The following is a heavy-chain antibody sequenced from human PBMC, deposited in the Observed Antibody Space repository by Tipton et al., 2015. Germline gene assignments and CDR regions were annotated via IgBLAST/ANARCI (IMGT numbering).Heavy chain of an antibody. CDR2: ISYSGTT. CDR3: AREAIFGVAYWFDP. Sequence: TLSLTCTVSGGSISSYYWSWIRQSPGKGLEWIGYISYSGTTNYNPSLKSRVTISVDTSKNQFFLNLSSVTAADTAVYYCAREAIFGVAYWFDPWGPGTLVTVPS. J-gene: IGHJ5*02. V-gene: IGHV4-59*12. CDR1: GGSISSYY. D-gene: IGHD3-3*01.